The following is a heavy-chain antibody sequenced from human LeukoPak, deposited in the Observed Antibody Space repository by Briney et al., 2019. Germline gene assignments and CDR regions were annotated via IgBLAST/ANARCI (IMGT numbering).Heavy chain of an antibody. J-gene: IGHJ6*02. CDR3: AKVGRHGSYYYYGMDV. CDR2: ISGSGGST. V-gene: IGHV3-23*01. CDR1: GFTFSNYA. Sequence: GGSLRLSCAASGFTFSNYAMSWVRQAPGKGLEWVSAISGSGGSTNYADSVKGRFTISRDNSKNTLYLQMNSLRAEDTAVYYCAKVGRHGSYYYYGMDVWGQGTTVTVSS.